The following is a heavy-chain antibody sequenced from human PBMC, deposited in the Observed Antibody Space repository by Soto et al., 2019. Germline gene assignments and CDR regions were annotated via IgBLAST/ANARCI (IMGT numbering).Heavy chain of an antibody. CDR1: GDSINSNYC. Sequence: QVQLQESGPGLVRPSGTLSLTCAVSGDSINSNYCWTWVRQPPGKGLEWIAEIYYSGGTSYNPSLKGRVTISMDKSKNRSSLNLTSVTAADTAMYYCARDTGWGLGYWGQGTLVTVSS. CDR2: IYYSGGT. V-gene: IGHV4-4*02. CDR3: ARDTGWGLGY. J-gene: IGHJ4*02. D-gene: IGHD6-19*01.